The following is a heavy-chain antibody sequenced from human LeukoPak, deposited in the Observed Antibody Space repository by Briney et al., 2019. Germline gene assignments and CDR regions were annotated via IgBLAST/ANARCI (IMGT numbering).Heavy chain of an antibody. CDR2: ISGSGGST. Sequence: GGSLRLSCAASGFTFSSYAMSWVRQAPGKGLEWVSAISGSGGSTYYADSVKGRFTISRDNSKNTLYLQMNSLRAEDTAVYYCAKTGIRYSSSWYINYFDYWGQGTLVTVSS. CDR1: GFTFSSYA. D-gene: IGHD6-13*01. CDR3: AKTGIRYSSSWYINYFDY. V-gene: IGHV3-23*01. J-gene: IGHJ4*02.